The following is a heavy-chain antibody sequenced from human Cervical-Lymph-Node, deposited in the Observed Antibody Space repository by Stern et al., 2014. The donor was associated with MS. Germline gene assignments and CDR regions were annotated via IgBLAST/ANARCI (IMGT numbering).Heavy chain of an antibody. V-gene: IGHV1-46*01. D-gene: IGHD1-14*01. J-gene: IGHJ5*02. CDR3: ARGFVTTENWFDH. CDR1: GYTLTSHY. Sequence: QVQLVQSGAEVKKPGASVTVSCKASGYTLTSHYIHWVRQAPGQGLEWMGIFNPSGDTTSSAPQFQGRLTMTRDTSTSTVNLHLSSLRSDDTAVYYCARGFVTTENWFDHWGQGTLVTVSS. CDR2: FNPSGDTT.